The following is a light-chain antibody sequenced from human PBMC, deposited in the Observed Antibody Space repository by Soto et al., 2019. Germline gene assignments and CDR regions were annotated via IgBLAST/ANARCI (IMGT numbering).Light chain of an antibody. V-gene: IGKV4-1*01. CDR2: WAS. Sequence: DIVMTQSPDSLAVSLGERATINCKSSQSVLYSSNNKNYLAWYQQKPGQHPKLLIYWASTRESWVPDRFSGSGSGTDLTLTISSLQAEDVAVYYFQQYYSTPLTFGQGTKLEIK. CDR3: QQYYSTPLT. CDR1: QSVLYSSNNKNY. J-gene: IGKJ2*01.